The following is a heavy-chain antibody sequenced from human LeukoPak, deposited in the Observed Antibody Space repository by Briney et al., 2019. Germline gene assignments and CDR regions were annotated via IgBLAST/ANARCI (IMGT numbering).Heavy chain of an antibody. CDR2: IYHSGST. Sequence: PSETLSLTCTVSGYSISSGYYWGWIRQPPGKGLEWIGSIYHSGSTYYNPSLKSRVTISVDTSKNQFSLKLSSVTAADTAVYYCARHTVDYDILTGHTEGGWFDPWGQGTLVTVSS. J-gene: IGHJ5*02. V-gene: IGHV4-38-2*02. D-gene: IGHD3-9*01. CDR1: GYSISSGYY. CDR3: ARHTVDYDILTGHTEGGWFDP.